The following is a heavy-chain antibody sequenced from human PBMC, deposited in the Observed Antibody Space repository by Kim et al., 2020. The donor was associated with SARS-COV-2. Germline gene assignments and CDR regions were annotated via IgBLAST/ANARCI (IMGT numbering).Heavy chain of an antibody. CDR1: GSTFSSHV. CDR3: ARNLVGDTDLGP. J-gene: IGHJ5*02. CDR2: ISYEGSTQ. D-gene: IGHD1-26*01. Sequence: GGSLRLSCAASGSTFSSHVMHWVRQAPGKGLEWVALISYEGSTQKYTDSVKGRFTFSRDNSKNTLFLQMNSLRPEDTAVYYCARNLVGDTDLGPWGQGTLVTVSS. V-gene: IGHV3-30*03.